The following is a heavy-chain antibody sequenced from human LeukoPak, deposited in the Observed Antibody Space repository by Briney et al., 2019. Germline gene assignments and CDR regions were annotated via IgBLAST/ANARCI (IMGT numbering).Heavy chain of an antibody. V-gene: IGHV3-11*04. Sequence: PGGSLRLSCAASGFTFSDYYMRWIRQAPGKGLEWVSYISSNSSNIYYADSVKGRFTISRDNAKNTLYLQMNSLRAEDTAVYYCAREYSRSLYFPTFDFWGQGTLVTVSS. CDR3: AREYSRSLYFPTFDF. CDR1: GFTFSDYY. J-gene: IGHJ4*02. CDR2: ISSNSSNI. D-gene: IGHD6-13*01.